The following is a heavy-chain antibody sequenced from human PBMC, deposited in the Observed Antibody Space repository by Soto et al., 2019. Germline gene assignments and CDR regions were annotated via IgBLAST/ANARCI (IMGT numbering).Heavy chain of an antibody. CDR2: IGTPGDT. J-gene: IGHJ4*02. V-gene: IGHV3-13*01. Sequence: GGSLRLSCAASGFTFSSYDMHWARQAPGKGLEWASAIGTPGDTYYPGSVKGRFTISRENAKNSLYLQMNSLRAGDTAVYYCARGSSGWTPYDYWGQGTLVTVSS. CDR3: ARGSSGWTPYDY. D-gene: IGHD6-19*01. CDR1: GFTFSSYD.